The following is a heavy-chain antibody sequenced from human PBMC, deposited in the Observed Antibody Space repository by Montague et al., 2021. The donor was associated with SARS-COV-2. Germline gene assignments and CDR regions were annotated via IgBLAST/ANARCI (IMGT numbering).Heavy chain of an antibody. Sequence: SETLSLTCTVSGGSISSSSYYWGWIRQPPGKGLEWIGSIYYSGSTYYNPSLKSRVTISVDTSKNQFSLKLSSVTAADTAVYYCARDGSLRFEILSGARHYSYGMDPWGQGTLVTVSS. CDR3: ARDGSLRFEILSGARHYSYGMDP. J-gene: IGHJ6*02. CDR2: IYYSGST. CDR1: GGSISSSSYY. D-gene: IGHD3-9*01. V-gene: IGHV4-39*07.